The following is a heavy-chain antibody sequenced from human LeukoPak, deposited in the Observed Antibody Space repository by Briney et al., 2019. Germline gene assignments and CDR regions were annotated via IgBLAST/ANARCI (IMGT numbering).Heavy chain of an antibody. D-gene: IGHD3-3*01. J-gene: IGHJ4*02. Sequence: GGSLRLSCSASGFTFSSYAMYWVRQAPGKGLEYVSAISSNGGSTYYADSVEGRFTISRDNPKNTLYLQMSSLRAEDTAVYYCVKGEAGYDFWSGYYDYWGQGALVTVSS. CDR1: GFTFSSYA. CDR3: VKGEAGYDFWSGYYDY. CDR2: ISSNGGST. V-gene: IGHV3-64D*09.